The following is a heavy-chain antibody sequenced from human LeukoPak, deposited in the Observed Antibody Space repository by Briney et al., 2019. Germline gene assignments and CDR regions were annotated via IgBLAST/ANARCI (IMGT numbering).Heavy chain of an antibody. D-gene: IGHD5-24*01. CDR3: ARGLRDGYNPYDY. Sequence: GGSLRLSCAASGFTFSSYSMHWVRQAPGKGLEWVSSISSSSSYIYYADSVKGRFTISRDNAKNSLYLQMNSLRAEDTAVYYCARGLRDGYNPYDYWGQGNLVTVSS. CDR1: GFTFSSYS. CDR2: ISSSSSYI. V-gene: IGHV3-21*01. J-gene: IGHJ4*02.